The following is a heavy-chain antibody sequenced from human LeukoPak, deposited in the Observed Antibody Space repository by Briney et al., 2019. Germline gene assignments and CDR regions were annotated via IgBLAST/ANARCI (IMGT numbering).Heavy chain of an antibody. CDR1: GFTFSSYG. CDR3: ARGGYDSSGWLYYYYYYMDV. J-gene: IGHJ6*03. CDR2: IRYDGSNK. Sequence: GGSLRLSCAASGFTFSSYGMHWVRQAPGKGLEWVAFIRYDGSNKYYADSVKGRFTISRDNSKNTLYLQMNSLRAEDTAVYYCARGGYDSSGWLYYYYYYMDVWGKGTTVTVSS. D-gene: IGHD6-19*01. V-gene: IGHV3-30*02.